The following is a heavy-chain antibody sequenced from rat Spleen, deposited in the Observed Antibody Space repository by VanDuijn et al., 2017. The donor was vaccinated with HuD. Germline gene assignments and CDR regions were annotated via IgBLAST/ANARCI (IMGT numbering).Heavy chain of an antibody. D-gene: IGHD1-3*01. CDR3: IRGVYGSYWYFDF. V-gene: IGHV5-46*01. J-gene: IGHJ1*01. CDR2: ITTSGGNT. CDR1: GFTFSSFP. Sequence: EVQLVESGGGLVQPGRSMKLSCAASGFTFSSFPMAWVRQAPTKGLEWVATITTSGGNTYYRDSVKCRFTISRDNSKSTLYLQMNSLRYEDTATYYCIRGVYGSYWYFDFWGPGTMVTVSS.